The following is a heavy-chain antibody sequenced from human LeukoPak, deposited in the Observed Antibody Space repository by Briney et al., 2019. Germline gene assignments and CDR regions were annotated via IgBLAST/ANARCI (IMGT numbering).Heavy chain of an antibody. V-gene: IGHV3-23*01. CDR3: AKGSHYCTSTSCYPTRPLFDY. Sequence: GGSLRLSCAASGFTFSSYAVGWVRQAPGKGLEWVSGISGSGSSGGSTYYADSVKGRLTISRDNANNTVYLQMNSLSAEDTAVYFCAKGSHYCTSTSCYPTRPLFDYWGQGTLVTVSS. CDR1: GFTFSSYA. D-gene: IGHD2-2*01. J-gene: IGHJ4*02. CDR2: ISGSGSSGGST.